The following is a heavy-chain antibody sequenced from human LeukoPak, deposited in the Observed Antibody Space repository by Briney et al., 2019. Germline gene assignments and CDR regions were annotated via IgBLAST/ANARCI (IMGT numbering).Heavy chain of an antibody. V-gene: IGHV1-69*02. Sequence: SVKVSCKASGGTFSSYTISWVRQAPGQGLEWMGRIIPILGIANYAQKFQGRVTITADKSTSTAYMELSSLRSEDTAVYYCARAGHLDGYNYFYFDYWGQGTLVTVSS. J-gene: IGHJ4*02. CDR2: IIPILGIA. CDR1: GGTFSSYT. D-gene: IGHD5-24*01. CDR3: ARAGHLDGYNYFYFDY.